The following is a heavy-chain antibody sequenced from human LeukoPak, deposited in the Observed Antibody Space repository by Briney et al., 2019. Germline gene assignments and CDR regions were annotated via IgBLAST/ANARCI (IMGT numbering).Heavy chain of an antibody. CDR2: IDGSGGT. CDR1: GFTFSSYA. Sequence: GGSPRLSCAASGFTFSSYAMSWVRQAPGKGLEWVSGIDGSGGTYYADSVKGRVTISRDNTKNTLYLQMNGLRADDTAVYYCAKEQNIRGVIIMVDSWGQGTLVIVSS. CDR3: AKEQNIRGVIIMVDS. D-gene: IGHD3-10*01. J-gene: IGHJ4*02. V-gene: IGHV3-23*01.